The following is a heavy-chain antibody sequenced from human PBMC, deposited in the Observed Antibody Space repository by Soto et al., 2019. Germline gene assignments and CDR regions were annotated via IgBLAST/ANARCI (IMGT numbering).Heavy chain of an antibody. J-gene: IGHJ4*02. V-gene: IGHV1-69*08. CDR3: ARLPLDS. CDR1: GGSLSDIT. Sequence: QVQLVQSGAEVKKPGSSVRVSCKISGGSLSDITVSWVRQAPGLGLEWMGRVNPLLGTENYAQKFQGRVTLSADRSTNTAYMDMTSLTSYDTAMYYCARLPLDSWGQGTLVTVSS. CDR2: VNPLLGTE.